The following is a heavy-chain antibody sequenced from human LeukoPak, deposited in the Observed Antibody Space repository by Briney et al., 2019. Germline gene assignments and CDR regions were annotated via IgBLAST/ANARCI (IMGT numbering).Heavy chain of an antibody. J-gene: IGHJ4*02. CDR3: AKGWELFEGPYYFDY. D-gene: IGHD1-26*01. Sequence: PGGSLRLSCAASGFTFDDYAMHWVRQAPGKGLEWVSGISWNSGSIGYADSVKGRFTISRDNAKNSLYLQMNSLRAEDTALYYCAKGWELFEGPYYFDYWGQGTLVTVSS. V-gene: IGHV3-9*01. CDR1: GFTFDDYA. CDR2: ISWNSGSI.